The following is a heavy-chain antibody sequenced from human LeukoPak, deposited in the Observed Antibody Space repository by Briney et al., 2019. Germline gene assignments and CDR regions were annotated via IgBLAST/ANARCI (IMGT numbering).Heavy chain of an antibody. CDR2: FYPGDSDT. CDR3: AIAARSGSYYFDY. V-gene: IGHV5-51*01. J-gene: IGHJ4*02. Sequence: GESLKISCKGSGYSFTSYWIGWVRQMPGKGLEWMGIFYPGDSDTRYSPSFQGQVTISADKSISTAYLQWSSLKASDTAMYYCAIAARSGSYYFDYWGQGTLVTVSS. D-gene: IGHD6-6*01. CDR1: GYSFTSYW.